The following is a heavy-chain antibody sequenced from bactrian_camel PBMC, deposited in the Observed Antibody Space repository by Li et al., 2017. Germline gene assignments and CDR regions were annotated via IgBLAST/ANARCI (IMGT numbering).Heavy chain of an antibody. V-gene: IGHV3S53*01. CDR2: IDSDGRS. J-gene: IGHJ4*01. CDR1: VYTTGFRC. Sequence: HVQLVESGGGTVQHGGSLRLSCTSNVYTTGFRCMAWFRHGRGKQGEGVATIDSDGRSSYADSVKGRFTISKDNAKKTMYLEMNNLLPEDSAAYYCAVDLYCATWGRVGNYWGQGTQVTVS. D-gene: IGHD6*01. CDR3: AVDLYCATWGRVGNY.